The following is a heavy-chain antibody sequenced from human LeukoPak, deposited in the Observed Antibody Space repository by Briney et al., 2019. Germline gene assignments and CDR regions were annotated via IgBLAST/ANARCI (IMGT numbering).Heavy chain of an antibody. CDR1: GFTFSSYA. CDR2: ISDSGGGT. V-gene: IGHV3-23*01. Sequence: GGSLRLSCAASGFTFSSYAMSWVRQAPGKGLEWVSVISDSGGGTYYADSVKGRFTISRDNSNNTLYLLMNSLRAEDTAVYFCAKYMSSGYWGQGTLVTVSS. CDR3: AKYMSSGY. J-gene: IGHJ4*02. D-gene: IGHD6-19*01.